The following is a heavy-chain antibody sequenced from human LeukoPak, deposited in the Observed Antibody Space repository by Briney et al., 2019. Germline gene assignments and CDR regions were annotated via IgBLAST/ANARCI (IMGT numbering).Heavy chain of an antibody. Sequence: PGGSLRLSCTVSGFTSGDYVMNWVRQAPGKGLEWVGFIRSKAYGGTTEYAASVKGRFTISRDDSKSIAYLQMNSLRAEDTAVYYCARDAWGYWGQGTLVTVSS. CDR3: ARDAWGY. CDR2: IRSKAYGGTT. D-gene: IGHD7-27*01. V-gene: IGHV3-49*04. CDR1: GFTSGDYV. J-gene: IGHJ4*02.